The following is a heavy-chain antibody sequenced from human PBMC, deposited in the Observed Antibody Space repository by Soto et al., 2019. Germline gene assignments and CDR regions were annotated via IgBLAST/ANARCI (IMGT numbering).Heavy chain of an antibody. D-gene: IGHD3-10*01. CDR2: ISAYNGNT. Sequence: ASVKVSCKASGYTLTSYGISWVRQAPGQGLEWMGWISAYNGNTNYAQKLQGRVTMTTDTSTSTAYMELRSLRSDDTAVYYCARDRGVLWFGELRGYDAFDIWGQGTMVTVSS. CDR1: GYTLTSYG. J-gene: IGHJ3*02. CDR3: ARDRGVLWFGELRGYDAFDI. V-gene: IGHV1-18*01.